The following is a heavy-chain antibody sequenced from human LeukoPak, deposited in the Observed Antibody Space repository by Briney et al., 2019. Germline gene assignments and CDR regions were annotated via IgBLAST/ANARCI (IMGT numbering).Heavy chain of an antibody. J-gene: IGHJ4*02. V-gene: IGHV3-21*04. CDR2: ISSSSSYI. D-gene: IGHD3-3*01. CDR1: GFTFSSYS. Sequence: PGGSLRLSCAASGFTFSSYSMNWVRQAPGKGLEWVSSISSSSSYIYYADSVKGRFTISRDNSKSTLYLQMNSLRAEDTAVYYCAKGLRFFPFLYYFDYWGQGTLVTVSS. CDR3: AKGLRFFPFLYYFDY.